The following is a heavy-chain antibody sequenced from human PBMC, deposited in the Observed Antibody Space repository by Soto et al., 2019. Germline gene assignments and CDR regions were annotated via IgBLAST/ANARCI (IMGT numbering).Heavy chain of an antibody. CDR1: GFTFSSYG. CDR3: AKDQLRGVRGVITYYYGMDV. CDR2: ISYDGSNK. D-gene: IGHD3-10*01. Sequence: QVQLVESGGGVVQPGRSLRLSCAASGFTFSSYGMHWVRQAPGEGLEWVAVISYDGSNKYYADSVKGRFTISRDNSKNTLYLKMNSLRAEDTAVYYCAKDQLRGVRGVITYYYGMDVWGQGTTVTVSS. V-gene: IGHV3-30*18. J-gene: IGHJ6*02.